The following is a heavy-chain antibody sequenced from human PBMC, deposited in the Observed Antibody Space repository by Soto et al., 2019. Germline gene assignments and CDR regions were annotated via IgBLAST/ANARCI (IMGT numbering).Heavy chain of an antibody. CDR2: IYSGGST. D-gene: IGHD1-26*01. CDR1: GFTFRTYW. V-gene: IGHV3-53*01. Sequence: GGSLRLSCAASGFTFRTYWMSWVRQAPGKGLEWVSVIYSGGSTYYADSVKGRFTISRDNSKNTLYLQMNSLRAEDTAVYYCARYIVGATTGWFDPWGQGTLVTVSS. J-gene: IGHJ5*02. CDR3: ARYIVGATTGWFDP.